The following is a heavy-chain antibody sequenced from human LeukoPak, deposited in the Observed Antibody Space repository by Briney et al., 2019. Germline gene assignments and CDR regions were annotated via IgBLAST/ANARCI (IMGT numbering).Heavy chain of an antibody. Sequence: PGGSLRLSCAASGFTFSSYSMNWVRQAPGKGLEWVSYISSSSSTIYYADSVKGRFTISRDNAKNSLYLQMNSLRAEDTAVYYCAKDRGDSSGYSEAFDYWGQGTLVTVSS. CDR1: GFTFSSYS. D-gene: IGHD3-22*01. CDR2: ISSSSSTI. CDR3: AKDRGDSSGYSEAFDY. V-gene: IGHV3-48*04. J-gene: IGHJ4*02.